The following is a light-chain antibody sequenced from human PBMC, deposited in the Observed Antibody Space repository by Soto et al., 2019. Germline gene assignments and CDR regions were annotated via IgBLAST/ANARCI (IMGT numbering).Light chain of an antibody. CDR3: SSYAGSNNWV. Sequence: QSALTQSPSASGSPGQSVTISCTGTSSDVGNYKYVSWYQQHPGKAPKLMIYEVSKRLSGVPDRFSGSKSGNTASLTVSGLQAEDEADYYCSSYAGSNNWVFGGGTKLTVL. CDR2: EVS. V-gene: IGLV2-8*01. CDR1: SSDVGNYKY. J-gene: IGLJ3*02.